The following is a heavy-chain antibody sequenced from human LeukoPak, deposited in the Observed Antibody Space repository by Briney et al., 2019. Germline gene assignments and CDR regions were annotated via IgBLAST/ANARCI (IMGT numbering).Heavy chain of an antibody. CDR3: ARVAAGIGFFQH. D-gene: IGHD6-13*01. CDR2: IYHSGST. J-gene: IGHJ1*01. CDR1: GGPISSSSYY. V-gene: IGHV4-39*07. Sequence: SETLSLTCNVSGGPISSSSYYWGWIRQPPGKGLEWIGSIYHSGSTYYNPSLKSRVTISVDTSRNQLSLKLSSVTAADTAVYYCARVAAGIGFFQHWGQGTLVTVSS.